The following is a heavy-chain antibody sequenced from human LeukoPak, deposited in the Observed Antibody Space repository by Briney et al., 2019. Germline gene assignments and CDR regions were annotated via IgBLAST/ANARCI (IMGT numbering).Heavy chain of an antibody. CDR3: ARHQGCFDP. CDR1: EYSFTNYW. V-gene: IGHV5-51*01. J-gene: IGHJ5*02. CDR2: IYPGDSNT. Sequence: GESLKISCKGSEYSFTNYWIGWVRQMPGKGLEWLGMIYPGDSNTRYSPSFQGHVTISADKSIRTAYLQWSSLKASDTAMYYCARHQGCFDPWGQGTLVTVSS.